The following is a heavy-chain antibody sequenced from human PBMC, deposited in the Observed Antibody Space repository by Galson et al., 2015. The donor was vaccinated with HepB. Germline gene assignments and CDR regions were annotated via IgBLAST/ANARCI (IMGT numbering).Heavy chain of an antibody. CDR1: GYTFTTYG. CDR2: INTGNGNT. J-gene: IGHJ4*02. CDR3: ARDCCGGDCYDDYFDY. V-gene: IGHV1-3*04. D-gene: IGHD2-21*01. Sequence: SVKVSCKASGYTFTTYGMHRVRQAPGQRLEWMGWINTGNGNTKYPQKFQDRVSITRDTSANSVYMELSSLRSEDTALYYCARDCCGGDCYDDYFDYWGQGTLVTVSS.